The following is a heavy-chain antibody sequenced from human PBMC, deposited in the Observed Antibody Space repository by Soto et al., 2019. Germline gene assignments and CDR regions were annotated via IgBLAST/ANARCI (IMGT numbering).Heavy chain of an antibody. CDR3: AKAGCSSTSCYGGYFDY. V-gene: IGHV3-30*18. CDR1: GFTFSSYG. Sequence: QVQLVESGGGVVQPGRSLRLSCAASGFTFSSYGMHWVRQAPGKGLEWGAVISYDGSNKYYADSVKGRFTISRDNSKNTLYLQMNSLRAEDTAVYYCAKAGCSSTSCYGGYFDYWGQGTLVTVSS. D-gene: IGHD2-2*01. J-gene: IGHJ4*02. CDR2: ISYDGSNK.